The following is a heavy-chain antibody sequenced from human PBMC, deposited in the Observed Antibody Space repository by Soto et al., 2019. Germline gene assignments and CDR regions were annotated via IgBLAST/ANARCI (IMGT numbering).Heavy chain of an antibody. CDR3: ARGVAALGDRYDFWSGYFDYYYYYGMDV. D-gene: IGHD3-3*01. Sequence: PSETLSLTCTVSGGSISSYYWSWIRQPPGKGLEWIGYIYYSGSTNYNPSLKSRVTISVDTSKNQFSLKLSSVTAADTAVHYCARGVAALGDRYDFWSGYFDYYYYYGMDVWGQGTTVTVSS. CDR1: GGSISSYY. V-gene: IGHV4-59*01. CDR2: IYYSGST. J-gene: IGHJ6*02.